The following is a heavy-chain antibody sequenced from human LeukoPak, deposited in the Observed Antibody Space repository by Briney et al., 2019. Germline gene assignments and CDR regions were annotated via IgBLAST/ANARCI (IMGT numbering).Heavy chain of an antibody. CDR2: INSDASST. D-gene: IGHD1-26*01. CDR3: ATSLYSGTKLDY. CDR1: GFTYSDYW. V-gene: IGHV3-74*01. J-gene: IGHJ4*02. Sequence: GGSLRLSCAASGFTYSDYWMHWVRQTPGKGLVWVSRINSDASSTSYADSVKGRFTISRDRAKNTLYLQMNGLRADDTAVYYCATSLYSGTKLDYWGQGTLVTVSS.